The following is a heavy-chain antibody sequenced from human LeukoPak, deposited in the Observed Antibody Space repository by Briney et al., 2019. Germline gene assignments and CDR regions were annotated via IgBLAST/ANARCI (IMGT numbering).Heavy chain of an antibody. V-gene: IGHV4-39*07. J-gene: IGHJ4*02. CDR2: IYYSGST. CDR3: ARENYDFWSGYQFDY. Sequence: SETLSLTCTVSGGSISSSSYYWGWIRQPPGKGLEWIGSIYYSGSTYYNPSLKSRVTISVDTSKNQFSLKLSSVTAADTAVYYCARENYDFWSGYQFDYWGQGTLVTVSS. CDR1: GGSISSSSYY. D-gene: IGHD3-3*01.